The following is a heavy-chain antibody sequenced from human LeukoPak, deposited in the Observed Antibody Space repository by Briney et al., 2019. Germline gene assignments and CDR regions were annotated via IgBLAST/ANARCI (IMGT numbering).Heavy chain of an antibody. CDR2: IVGSSSTI. V-gene: IGHV3-48*04. Sequence: SGGPLSFSCAAPGSSSGKFSRNGFGRAPGKGLRWVSYIVGSSSTIYYADSVKGRFTISRDNAKNSLYLQMDSLRAEDTAVYYCATDSPETAAFDYWGQGTLVTVSS. CDR3: ATDSPETAAFDY. CDR1: GSSSGKFS. D-gene: IGHD1-1*01. J-gene: IGHJ4*02.